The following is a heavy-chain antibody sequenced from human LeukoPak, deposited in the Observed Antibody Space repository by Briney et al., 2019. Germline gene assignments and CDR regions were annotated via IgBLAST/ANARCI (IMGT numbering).Heavy chain of an antibody. CDR2: ISGSGGST. Sequence: PGASLRLSCAASGFTFSSYAMSWVRQAPGKGLEWVSAISGSGGSTYYADSVKGRFTISRDNSKNTLYPQMNSLRAEDTAVYYCAKLDYDILTGYPIYYYYGMDVWGQGTTVTVSS. D-gene: IGHD3-9*01. CDR1: GFTFSSYA. J-gene: IGHJ6*02. CDR3: AKLDYDILTGYPIYYYYGMDV. V-gene: IGHV3-23*01.